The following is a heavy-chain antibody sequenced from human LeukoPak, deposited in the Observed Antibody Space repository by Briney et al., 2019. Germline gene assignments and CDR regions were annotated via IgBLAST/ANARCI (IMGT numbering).Heavy chain of an antibody. CDR2: ISSSSSTI. CDR3: ARDRLGLRLRGYYFDY. D-gene: IGHD5-12*01. CDR1: GLTFSSYS. Sequence: SGGSLRLSCAASGLTFSSYSMNWVRQAPGKGLEWVSYISSSSSTIYYADSVKGRFTISRDNAKNSLYLQMNSLRAEDTAVYYCARDRLGLRLRGYYFDYWGQGTLVTVSS. J-gene: IGHJ4*02. V-gene: IGHV3-48*01.